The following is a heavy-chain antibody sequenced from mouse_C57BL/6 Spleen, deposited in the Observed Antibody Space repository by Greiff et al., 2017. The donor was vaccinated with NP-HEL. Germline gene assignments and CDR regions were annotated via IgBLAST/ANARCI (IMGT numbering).Heavy chain of an antibody. CDR2: IHPNSGST. J-gene: IGHJ1*03. D-gene: IGHD1-1*01. CDR1: GYTFTSYW. Sequence: VQLQQPGAELVKPGASVKLSCKASGYTFTSYWMHWVKQRPGPGLEWIGMIHPNSGSTNYNEKFKSKATLTVDKSSSTAYMQLSSLTSEDSAVYYCARVITTVARYFDVWGTGTTVTVSS. V-gene: IGHV1-64*01. CDR3: ARVITTVARYFDV.